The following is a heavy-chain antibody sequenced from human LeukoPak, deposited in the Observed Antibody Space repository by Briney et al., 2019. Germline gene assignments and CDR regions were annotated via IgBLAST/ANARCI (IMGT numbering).Heavy chain of an antibody. Sequence: SETLSLTCAVYGGSFSGYYWSWIRQPPGKGLEWIGEINHSGSTNYNPSLKSRVTISVDTSKNQFSLKLSSVTAADTAVYYCAKDTLLLWFGVPVDYWGQGTLVTVSS. CDR1: GGSFSGYY. CDR2: INHSGST. CDR3: AKDTLLLWFGVPVDY. V-gene: IGHV4-34*01. J-gene: IGHJ4*02. D-gene: IGHD3-10*01.